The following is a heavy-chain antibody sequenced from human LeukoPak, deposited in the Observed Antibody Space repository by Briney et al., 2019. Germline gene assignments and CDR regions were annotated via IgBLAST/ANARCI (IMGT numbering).Heavy chain of an antibody. V-gene: IGHV3-23*01. D-gene: IGHD3-10*01. Sequence: GGSLRLSCAASGFTLSTYAMSWVRQAPGKGLEWVSAISGSGDGTYYADSVKGRFTISRDNSRNTVFLQINSLRAEDTAVYHCAKERKEVVLLWFGELGSWGQGTLVTVSS. J-gene: IGHJ4*02. CDR2: ISGSGDGT. CDR1: GFTLSTYA. CDR3: AKERKEVVLLWFGELGS.